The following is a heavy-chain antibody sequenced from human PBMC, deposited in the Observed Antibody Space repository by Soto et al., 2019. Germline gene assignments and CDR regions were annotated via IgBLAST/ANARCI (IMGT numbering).Heavy chain of an antibody. Sequence: QVQLVESGGGVVQPGRSLRLSCAASGFTFSSYAMHWVRQAPGKGLEWVAVISYDGSNKYYADSVKGRFTISRDNSKNTLYLQMNSLRAEDTAVYYCARGGVYSYGYFGDYWGQGTLVTVSS. CDR3: ARGGVYSYGYFGDY. D-gene: IGHD5-18*01. J-gene: IGHJ4*02. CDR2: ISYDGSNK. CDR1: GFTFSSYA. V-gene: IGHV3-30-3*01.